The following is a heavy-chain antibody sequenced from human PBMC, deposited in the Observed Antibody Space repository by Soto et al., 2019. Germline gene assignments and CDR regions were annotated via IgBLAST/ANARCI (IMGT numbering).Heavy chain of an antibody. CDR3: ARGREFDS. J-gene: IGHJ4*02. V-gene: IGHV4-30-2*01. Sequence: QLQLRESGSRLVKPSQTLSLTCAVSGGSLTSGTYSWNWIRQPPGKGLEWFGYIFPSGTTSYNPSLKRRVSISTDVSKNQFSLNLRSLTAADTAVYYCARGREFDSWGQGTLVTVSS. CDR2: IFPSGTT. CDR1: GGSLTSGTYS.